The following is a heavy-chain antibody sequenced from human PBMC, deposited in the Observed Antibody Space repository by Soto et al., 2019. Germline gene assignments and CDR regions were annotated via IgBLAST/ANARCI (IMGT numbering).Heavy chain of an antibody. CDR3: AKVTGYYMDH. CDR1: GFTFSSHS. V-gene: IGHV3-21*04. D-gene: IGHD3-9*01. CDR2: ISSSSTYI. Sequence: EVQVVESGGGLVKPGGSLRLSCAASGFTFSSHSMNWVRQAPGKGLKWVSTISSSSTYIYYADSVKGRFTISRDNAKNSLYLQMNSLRAEDTAVYYCAKVTGYYMDHWGQGTLVTVSS. J-gene: IGHJ4*02.